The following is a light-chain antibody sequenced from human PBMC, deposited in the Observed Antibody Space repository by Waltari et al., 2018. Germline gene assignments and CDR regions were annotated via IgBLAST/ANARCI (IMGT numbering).Light chain of an antibody. CDR1: QSAFSTTNKKNF. CDR2: WAS. J-gene: IGKJ1*01. V-gene: IGKV4-1*01. CDR3: QQYYTSLWT. Sequence: DIVMTQSPDSLAVSLGERAAIHCKSSQSAFSTTNKKNFLAWYQQKPGQHPKLLISWASTRESGVPDRVSGSGSVTDYTITISSLQAEDVAVYYCQQYYTSLWTFGQGTKVEIK.